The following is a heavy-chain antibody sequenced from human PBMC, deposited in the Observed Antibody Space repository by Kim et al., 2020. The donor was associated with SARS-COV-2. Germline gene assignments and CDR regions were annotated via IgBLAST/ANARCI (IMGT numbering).Heavy chain of an antibody. D-gene: IGHD3-22*01. J-gene: IGHJ4*02. V-gene: IGHV3-9*01. Sequence: SWKGRFTISRDNAKNSLYLQMNSLRAEDTALYYCAKDIGDYYDSSGSDYWGQGTLVTVSS. CDR3: AKDIGDYYDSSGSDY.